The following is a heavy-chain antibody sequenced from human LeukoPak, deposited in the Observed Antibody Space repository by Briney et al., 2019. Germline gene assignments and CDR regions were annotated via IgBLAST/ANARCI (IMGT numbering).Heavy chain of an antibody. V-gene: IGHV4-34*01. J-gene: IGHJ6*03. CDR1: GGSFSGYY. CDR3: ARGGRDDYNYSHYYYYMDV. D-gene: IGHD5-24*01. Sequence: PSETLSLTCVVYGGSFSGYYWSWIRQPPGKGLEWIGEINHSGSTEYNPSLKSRVTISVDTFKNQFSLNLSSVTAADTAVYYCARGGRDDYNYSHYYYYMDVWGKGTTVTVSS. CDR2: INHSGST.